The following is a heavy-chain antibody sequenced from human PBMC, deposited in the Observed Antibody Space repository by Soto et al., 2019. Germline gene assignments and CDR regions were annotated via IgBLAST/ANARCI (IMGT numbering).Heavy chain of an antibody. J-gene: IGHJ4*02. D-gene: IGHD5-12*01. CDR2: IRSKAYGGTT. CDR1: GFTFGDYA. V-gene: IGHV3-49*03. CDR3: TSPMYSGYDVYFDY. Sequence: GGSLRLSCTASGFTFGDYAMSWFRQAPGKGLEWVGFIRSKAYGGTTEYAASVKGRFTISRDDSKSIAYLQMNSLKTEDTAVYYCTSPMYSGYDVYFDYWGQGTLVTVSS.